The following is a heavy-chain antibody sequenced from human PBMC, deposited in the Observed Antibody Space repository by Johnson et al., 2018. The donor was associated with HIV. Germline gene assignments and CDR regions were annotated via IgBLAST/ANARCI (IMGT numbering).Heavy chain of an antibody. CDR2: ISWTSGSI. V-gene: IGHV3-NL1*01. D-gene: IGHD2-15*01. Sequence: QVQLVESGGGVVQPGGSLRLSCAASGFTFSSYGMHWVRQAPGKGLEWVSGISWTSGSIGYAASVTGRFTISRANSKNTLYLQMNSLRAEDPAVYYCATGYCSGGSCPRDAFDIWGQGTMVTVSS. CDR1: GFTFSSYG. CDR3: ATGYCSGGSCPRDAFDI. J-gene: IGHJ3*02.